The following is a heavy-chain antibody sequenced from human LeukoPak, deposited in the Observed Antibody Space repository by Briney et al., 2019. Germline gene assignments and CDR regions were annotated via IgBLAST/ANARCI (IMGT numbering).Heavy chain of an antibody. J-gene: IGHJ4*02. Sequence: SETLSLTCTVSGGSISSSSYYWGWIRQPPGKGLEWIGSIYYSGSTYYNPSLKSRVTISVDTSKNQFSLKLSSVTAADTAVYYCAVLIPTIDYWGQGTLVTVSS. D-gene: IGHD3-16*01. CDR2: IYYSGST. CDR3: AVLIPTIDY. CDR1: GGSISSSSYY. V-gene: IGHV4-39*07.